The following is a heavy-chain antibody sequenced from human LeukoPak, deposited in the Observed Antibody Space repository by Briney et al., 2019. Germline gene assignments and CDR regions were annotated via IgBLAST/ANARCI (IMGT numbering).Heavy chain of an antibody. D-gene: IGHD5-18*01. J-gene: IGHJ4*02. CDR2: ISGSGGST. Sequence: GGSLRLSCAASGFTVSSNYMSWVRQAPGKGLEWVSAISGSGGSTYYADSVKGRFTISRDNSKNTLYLQMNSLRAEDTAVYYCAKDSVGGYSYGSFDYWGQGTLVTVSS. CDR1: GFTVSSNY. CDR3: AKDSVGGYSYGSFDY. V-gene: IGHV3-23*01.